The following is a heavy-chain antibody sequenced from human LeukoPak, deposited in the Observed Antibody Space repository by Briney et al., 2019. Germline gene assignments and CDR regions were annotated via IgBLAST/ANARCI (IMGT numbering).Heavy chain of an antibody. Sequence: GGSLRLSCVGSGFTFSVHWVRQVPGKGLEWLTFIRHDGTDQHYADSVRGRFTISRDNSKNTVYLQVNSLRAEDTALYYCAKLVDTVATIPNFDYWGQGTLVTVSS. CDR1: GFTFS. V-gene: IGHV3-30*02. D-gene: IGHD5-12*01. CDR3: AKLVDTVATIPNFDY. CDR2: IRHDGTDQ. J-gene: IGHJ4*02.